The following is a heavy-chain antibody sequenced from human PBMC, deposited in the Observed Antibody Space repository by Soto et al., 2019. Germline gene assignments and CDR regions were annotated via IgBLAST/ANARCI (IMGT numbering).Heavy chain of an antibody. CDR2: IFPLTDIP. V-gene: IGHV1-69*04. CDR3: ARGPLVVLNYFES. J-gene: IGHJ4*02. CDR1: GYTFTSYG. Sequence: SVKVSCKASGYTFTSYGISWVRQAPGQGLEWMGSIFPLTDIPDYAQNFQARLTISADKSTSTAYMELSSLTSDDTAMYFCARGPLVVLNYFESWGQGTLVTVSS.